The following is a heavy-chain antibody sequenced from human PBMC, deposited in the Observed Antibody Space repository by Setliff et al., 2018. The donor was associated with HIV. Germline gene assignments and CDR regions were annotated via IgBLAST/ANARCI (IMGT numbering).Heavy chain of an antibody. Sequence: PGESLKISCKGSGYFFVNFWIGWVRQMPGKGLEWMGIIYPGDSDTRYSPSFQGQVTFSADKSISAVYLQWDSLKASDSAIYCCARAPRSPLRWRDNLLSSSSFFMDVWGKGTTVTVSS. V-gene: IGHV5-51*01. J-gene: IGHJ6*03. CDR2: IYPGDSDT. D-gene: IGHD2-21*01. CDR3: ARAPRSPLRWRDNLLSSSSFFMDV. CDR1: GYFFVNFW.